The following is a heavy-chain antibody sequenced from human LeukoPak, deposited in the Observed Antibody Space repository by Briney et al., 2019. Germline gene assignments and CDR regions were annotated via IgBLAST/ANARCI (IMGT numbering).Heavy chain of an antibody. Sequence: GTSLRLSCGVSGFSIGNYGMHWIRQAPDKGLEWVAMISHDGGAKYYGDSVKGRLTISRDNSDNTLYLQMNSLRAEDTAVYYCAKDLNSTYNYDSSGYEDAFDIWGQGTMVTVSS. D-gene: IGHD3-22*01. CDR1: GFSIGNYG. CDR2: ISHDGGAK. V-gene: IGHV3-30*18. CDR3: AKDLNSTYNYDSSGYEDAFDI. J-gene: IGHJ3*02.